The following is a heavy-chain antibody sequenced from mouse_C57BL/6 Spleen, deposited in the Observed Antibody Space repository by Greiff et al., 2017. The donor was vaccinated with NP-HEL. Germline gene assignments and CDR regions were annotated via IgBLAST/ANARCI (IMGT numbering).Heavy chain of an antibody. Sequence: VQLQQPGAELVRPGSSVKLSCKASGYTFTSYWMHWVKQRPIQGLEWIGNIDPSDSETHYNQKFKDKATLTVDKSSSTAYMQLSSLTSEDSAVYYCARPGTDYYFDYWGQGTTLTVSS. D-gene: IGHD4-1*01. CDR1: GYTFTSYW. V-gene: IGHV1-52*01. CDR2: IDPSDSET. CDR3: ARPGTDYYFDY. J-gene: IGHJ2*01.